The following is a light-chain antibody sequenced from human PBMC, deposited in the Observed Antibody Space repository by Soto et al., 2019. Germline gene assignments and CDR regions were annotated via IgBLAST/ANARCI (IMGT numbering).Light chain of an antibody. Sequence: EIVLTQSPATLSLSPGERATLSCRASQSVSSYLAWYQQKPGQAPRLLIYDASNRATGIPARFSGSWSGTEFTLTINSLQSEDFAVYYCQQYDAWPLTFGGGTKV. CDR3: QQYDAWPLT. CDR2: DAS. V-gene: IGKV3-11*01. CDR1: QSVSSY. J-gene: IGKJ4*01.